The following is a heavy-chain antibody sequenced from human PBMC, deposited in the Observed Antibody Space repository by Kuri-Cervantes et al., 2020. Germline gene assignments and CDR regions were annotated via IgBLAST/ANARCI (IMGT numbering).Heavy chain of an antibody. CDR2: IYYSGST. CDR1: GGSISSSSYY. Sequence: GSLRLSCTVSGGSISSSSYYWGWIRQPPGKGLEWIGSIYYSGSTYYNPSLKSRVTISVDTSKNQFSLKLSSVTAADTAVYYCARETKGKGPLLRFGRRGWFDPWGQGTLVTVSS. V-gene: IGHV4-39*07. D-gene: IGHD3-10*01. J-gene: IGHJ5*02. CDR3: ARETKGKGPLLRFGRRGWFDP.